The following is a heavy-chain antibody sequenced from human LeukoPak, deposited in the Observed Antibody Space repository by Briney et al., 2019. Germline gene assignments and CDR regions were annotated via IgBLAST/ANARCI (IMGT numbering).Heavy chain of an antibody. V-gene: IGHV3-33*01. D-gene: IGHD6-13*01. CDR2: IWYDGSNK. CDR1: GFTFSSYG. Sequence: GGSLRLSCAASGFTFSSYGMHWVRQAPGKGLEWVAVIWYDGSNKYYADSVKGRFTISRDNSKNMLYLQMNSLRAEDTAVYYCAREYLRYSSSWSPWFDPWGQGTLVTVSS. CDR3: AREYLRYSSSWSPWFDP. J-gene: IGHJ5*02.